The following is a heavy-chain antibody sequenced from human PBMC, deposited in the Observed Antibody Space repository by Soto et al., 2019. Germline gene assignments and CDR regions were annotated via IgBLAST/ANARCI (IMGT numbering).Heavy chain of an antibody. Sequence: QLQLQESGPGLVKPSETLSLTCTVSAGSISRSNYYWGWMRQPPGKGLEWIGSMYSRGNNYYNPSLKTRVTISVDTSKNQFSLKLTSVTAADTAVYYCARQPYDSSGYYYGAWGQGTLVTVSS. CDR1: AGSISRSNYY. CDR3: ARQPYDSSGYYYGA. CDR2: MYSRGNN. J-gene: IGHJ5*02. D-gene: IGHD3-22*01. V-gene: IGHV4-39*01.